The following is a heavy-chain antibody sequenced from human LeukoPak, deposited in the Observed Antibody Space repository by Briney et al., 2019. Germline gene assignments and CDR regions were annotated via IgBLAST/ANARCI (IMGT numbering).Heavy chain of an antibody. CDR3: ARHYGAGSYYDNWFDP. J-gene: IGHJ5*02. Sequence: PSETVSLTCTVSVGTINSFYWSWIRQPPWKGREWIGYIYYSGSTDYNPSLRSRVTISIDTSKNRFSLKLSSVTAADTAVYYCARHYGAGSYYDNWFDPWGQGTLVTVSS. V-gene: IGHV4-59*01. CDR1: VGTINSFY. D-gene: IGHD3-10*01. CDR2: IYYSGST.